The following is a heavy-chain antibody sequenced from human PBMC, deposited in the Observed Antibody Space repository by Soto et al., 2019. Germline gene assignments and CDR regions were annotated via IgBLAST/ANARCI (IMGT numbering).Heavy chain of an antibody. Sequence: QVQLVQSGAEVQKPGSSVKVSCKASGYTFTTSAISWVRQAPRQGLEWMRWINPYNGNTNAAETVQGRVTMTTDTATITAYMEMRSLRSDDTAVYYCARGVAGWRIGDSETLFDYWGQGTLVTVSS. CDR2: INPYNGNT. D-gene: IGHD3-10*01. J-gene: IGHJ4*02. CDR1: GYTFTTSA. V-gene: IGHV1-18*01. CDR3: ARGVAGWRIGDSETLFDY.